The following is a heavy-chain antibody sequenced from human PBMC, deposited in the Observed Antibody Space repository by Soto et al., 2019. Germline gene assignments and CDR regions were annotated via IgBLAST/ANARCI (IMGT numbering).Heavy chain of an antibody. CDR2: IKSKTDGGTT. D-gene: IGHD3-3*01. CDR1: GFTFSNAW. CDR3: TASAHYDDFLDV. Sequence: EVQLVESGGGLVKPGGSLRLSCTASGFTFSNAWISWVRQAPGKGLEWVGRIKSKTDGGTTDFAAPVRGRLSISRDDSKDTVYLQMFSLKSEDTAAYYCTASAHYDDFLDVWGRGTTVTVSS. J-gene: IGHJ6*04. V-gene: IGHV3-15*05.